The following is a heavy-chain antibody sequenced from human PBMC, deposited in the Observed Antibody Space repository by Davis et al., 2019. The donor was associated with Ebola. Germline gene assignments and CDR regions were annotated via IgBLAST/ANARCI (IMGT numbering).Heavy chain of an antibody. V-gene: IGHV4-39*01. D-gene: IGHD6-19*01. CDR2: IYYSGST. Sequence: PSETLSLTCTVSGGSMSSSSYCWGWIRQTPGKGLEWIGCIYYSGSTYYNPSLKSRVTISIDTSKNQFSLKLSSVTAADTAVYDCARGRGGVAVAGLWDYWGQGALVTVSS. J-gene: IGHJ4*02. CDR1: GGSMSSSSYC. CDR3: ARGRGGVAVAGLWDY.